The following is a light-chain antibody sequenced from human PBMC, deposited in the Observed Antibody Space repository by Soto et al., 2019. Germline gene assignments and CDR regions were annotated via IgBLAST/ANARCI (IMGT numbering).Light chain of an antibody. V-gene: IGLV2-14*01. CDR2: EVS. CDR3: SSYTSSSTRV. Sequence: QSALTQPASVSGSPGQSITISCTGTSSDGGGYNYVSWYQQHPGKAPKLMIYEVSNRPSGVSNRVSGSKSGNTASLTISGLQAEDEADYYCSSYTSSSTRVFGGGTKLTVL. J-gene: IGLJ3*02. CDR1: SSDGGGYNY.